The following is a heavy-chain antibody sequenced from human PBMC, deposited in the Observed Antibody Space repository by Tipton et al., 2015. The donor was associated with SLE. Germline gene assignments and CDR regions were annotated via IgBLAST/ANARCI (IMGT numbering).Heavy chain of an antibody. D-gene: IGHD7-27*01. CDR2: MYTSGNT. CDR1: GGSISSGSYF. V-gene: IGHV4-61*02. CDR3: ARGGLGSDLRGSIYFGS. J-gene: IGHJ4*02. Sequence: TLSLTCTVSGGSISSGSYFWTWIRRPAGKGLEWIGRMYTSGNTHYSPSLKSRVTISADTSKNQFSLKLSSVTAADTAVYYCARGGLGSDLRGSIYFGSWGQGTLVTVSS.